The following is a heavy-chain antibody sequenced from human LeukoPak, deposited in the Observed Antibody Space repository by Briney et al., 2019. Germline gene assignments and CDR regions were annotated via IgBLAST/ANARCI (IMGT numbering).Heavy chain of an antibody. J-gene: IGHJ4*02. D-gene: IGHD3-3*01. CDR2: ISSSGSTI. CDR3: ARDTIFGGSGY. CDR1: GFTFSSYE. V-gene: IGHV3-48*03. Sequence: GGSLRLSCAASGFTFSSYEMNWVRQAPGKGLEWVSYISSSGSTIYYADSVKGRFTISRDNAKNSLYLQMNSLRAEDTAVYYCARDTIFGGSGYWGQGTLVTVSS.